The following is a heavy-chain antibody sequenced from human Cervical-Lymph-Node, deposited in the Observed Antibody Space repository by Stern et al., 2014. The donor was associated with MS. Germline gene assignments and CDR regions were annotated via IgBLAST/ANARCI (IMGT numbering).Heavy chain of an antibody. D-gene: IGHD4-17*01. CDR1: GFTFTSCY. Sequence: VQLEEFGAEVRRPGASVKVACKASGFTFTSCYMHWVRQAPGQGLEWMGWINANSGGTNSAQKFQGRVTMTRDTSISTVYMDLTGLTSDDTAIYYCARDMSTVTTPYFDYWGQGTLVTVPS. V-gene: IGHV1-2*02. CDR3: ARDMSTVTTPYFDY. J-gene: IGHJ4*02. CDR2: INANSGGT.